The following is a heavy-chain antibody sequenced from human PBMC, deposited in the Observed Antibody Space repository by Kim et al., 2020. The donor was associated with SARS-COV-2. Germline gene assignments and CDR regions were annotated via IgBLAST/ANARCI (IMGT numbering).Heavy chain of an antibody. CDR3: ARLGTGIAVVGTLVY. CDR1: GYSISSGYY. CDR2: IYHSGCT. V-gene: IGHV4-38-2*02. J-gene: IGHJ4*02. D-gene: IGHD6-19*01. Sequence: SETLSLTCTVSGYSISSGYYWGWIRQPPGKGLEWIGSIYHSGCTYYNPSLKSRVTISVDTSKNQFSLKLSSVTAADTAVYYCARLGTGIAVVGTLVYWGQGTLVTVSS.